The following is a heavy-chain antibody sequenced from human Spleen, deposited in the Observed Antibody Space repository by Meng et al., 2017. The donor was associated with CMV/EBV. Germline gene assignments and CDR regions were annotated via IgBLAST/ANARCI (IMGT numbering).Heavy chain of an antibody. CDR1: GYIFSTYA. J-gene: IGHJ5*02. Sequence: QVQLVQSGAEVKKPGASVKASCKASGYIFSTYAIHWVRQAPGQGLEWMGWINVGNGDTKFSQKVQGRVTLTRDTSASTAYIDLTSLRSEDTAVYYCARGRITMVRGVKGWFDPWGQGTLVTVSS. CDR2: INVGNGDT. CDR3: ARGRITMVRGVKGWFDP. V-gene: IGHV1-3*01. D-gene: IGHD3-10*01.